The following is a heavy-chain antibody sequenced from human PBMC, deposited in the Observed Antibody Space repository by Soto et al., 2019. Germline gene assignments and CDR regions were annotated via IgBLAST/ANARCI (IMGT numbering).Heavy chain of an antibody. CDR1: GGSIISGGYY. CDR3: ARDPIDCSGGSCYDY. J-gene: IGHJ4*02. CDR2: IYYSGST. V-gene: IGHV4-31*03. D-gene: IGHD2-15*01. Sequence: SAPLSLTCTVSGGSIISGGYYWSWILRHPGKGLEWIGYIYYSGSTYYNPSLKSRVTISVDTSKNQFSLKLSSVTAADTAVYYCARDPIDCSGGSCYDYWGQGTLVTVSS.